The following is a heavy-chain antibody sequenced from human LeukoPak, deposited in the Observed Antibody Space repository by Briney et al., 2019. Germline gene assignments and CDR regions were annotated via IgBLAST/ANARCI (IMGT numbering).Heavy chain of an antibody. J-gene: IGHJ4*02. D-gene: IGHD3-22*01. V-gene: IGHV3-21*01. CDR3: ARDYYDSSAYYSASDY. CDR2: ISSSSSYL. Sequence: GGSLRVSSAASGFTFRSYSMTRVRQGPGKGLEWVSSISSSSSYLRYTDSVKSRFILSRDNAKNSLYLQMNSLRAEDAAVYYCARDYYDSSAYYSASDYWGQGTLLTVSS. CDR1: GFTFRSYS.